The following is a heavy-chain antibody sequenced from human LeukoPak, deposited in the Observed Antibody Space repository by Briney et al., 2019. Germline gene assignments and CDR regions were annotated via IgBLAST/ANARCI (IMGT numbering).Heavy chain of an antibody. V-gene: IGHV3-23*01. CDR2: ISGSGGSA. Sequence: PGGSLRLSCAASGFTFSSYAMSWVRQAPGKGLEWVSAISGSGGSAYYADSVKGRFTISRDNSKNTLYLQMNSLRAEDTAVYYCAKALRYCNSTSCYSFDYWGQGTLVTVSS. CDR1: GFTFSSYA. CDR3: AKALRYCNSTSCYSFDY. D-gene: IGHD2-2*01. J-gene: IGHJ4*02.